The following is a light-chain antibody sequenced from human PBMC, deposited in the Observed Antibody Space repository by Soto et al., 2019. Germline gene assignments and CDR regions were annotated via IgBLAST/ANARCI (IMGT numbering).Light chain of an antibody. Sequence: DIQITQSPSSLSASVGDRVTIAWRASQSISSYLNWYQQRTGKAPKRLIYAASSLPSGVPSRFSGSGSGTDCTLTISSLQPEDFETYYCQQSYSNPWTFGQGTKVDI. J-gene: IGKJ1*01. CDR3: QQSYSNPWT. CDR2: AAS. V-gene: IGKV1-39*01. CDR1: QSISSY.